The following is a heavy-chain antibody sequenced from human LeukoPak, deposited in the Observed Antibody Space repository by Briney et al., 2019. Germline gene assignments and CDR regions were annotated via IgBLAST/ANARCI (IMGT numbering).Heavy chain of an antibody. Sequence: GGSLRLSCAASGFTFSSYWMFWVRHAPGKGLVWVSRVNSDGTSTNYADSVKGRFTVSRDNAKNTLYLQMNSLRVEDTAVYYCARDLFGAYCGGTCPTPDYWGQGTLVSVSS. J-gene: IGHJ4*02. CDR3: ARDLFGAYCGGTCPTPDY. CDR2: VNSDGTST. CDR1: GFTFSSYW. D-gene: IGHD2-21*01. V-gene: IGHV3-74*01.